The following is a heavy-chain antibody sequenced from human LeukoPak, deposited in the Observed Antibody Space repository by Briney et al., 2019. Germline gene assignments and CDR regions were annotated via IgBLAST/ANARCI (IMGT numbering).Heavy chain of an antibody. V-gene: IGHV4-39*02. D-gene: IGHD5-12*01. Sequence: KPSETLSLTCTVPGGSITSSSYSWGWIRQPPGKGLECIGSIYYTGSTYYNPSLKSRVTISVDTSRNHFSLRLSSVTAADTAVYYCARRGYTGYAAFDYWGQGALVTVSS. CDR3: ARRGYTGYAAFDY. CDR1: GGSITSSSYS. J-gene: IGHJ4*02. CDR2: IYYTGST.